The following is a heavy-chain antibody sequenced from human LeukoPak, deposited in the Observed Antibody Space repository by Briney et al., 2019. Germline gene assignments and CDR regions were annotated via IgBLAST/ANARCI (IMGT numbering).Heavy chain of an antibody. CDR3: ARIAAAVHT. D-gene: IGHD6-13*01. CDR2: IYYSGST. J-gene: IGHJ5*02. V-gene: IGHV4-39*07. CDR1: GGSISSSSYY. Sequence: SETLSLTCTVSGGSISSSSYYWGWIRQPPGKGLEWIGNIYYSGSTYYNPSLKSRVTISVDTSKNQFSLKLSSVTAADTAVYYCARIAAAVHTWGQGTLVTVSS.